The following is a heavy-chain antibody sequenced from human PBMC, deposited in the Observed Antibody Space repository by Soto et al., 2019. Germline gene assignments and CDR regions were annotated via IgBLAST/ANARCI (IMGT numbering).Heavy chain of an antibody. V-gene: IGHV1-18*01. D-gene: IGHD5-18*01. CDR2: ISPYNGNT. J-gene: IGHJ4*02. CDR1: GYTFTSYG. CDR3: ARGRGDTAISLFDY. Sequence: QVQLVQSGAEVKKPGASVKVACRASGYTFTSYGISWVRQAPGQGLEWMGGISPYNGNTNYAQKLQGRVTMTTDTTTSTAYRERRSLRSDDTAVYYCARGRGDTAISLFDYWGQGTLVTVSS.